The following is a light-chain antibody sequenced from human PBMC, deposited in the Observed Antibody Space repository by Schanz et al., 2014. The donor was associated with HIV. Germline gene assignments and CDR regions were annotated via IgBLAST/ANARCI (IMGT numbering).Light chain of an antibody. CDR3: SSYAGNNNGV. V-gene: IGLV2-14*03. CDR1: SSDVGGYDF. Sequence: QSALTQPASVSGSPGQSITISCTGTSSDVGGYDFVSWYQQHPGKAPKLIIYDVSNRPSGVSNRFSGSKSGNTASLTISGLQAEDEADYYCSSYAGNNNGVFGGGTKLTVL. CDR2: DVS. J-gene: IGLJ3*02.